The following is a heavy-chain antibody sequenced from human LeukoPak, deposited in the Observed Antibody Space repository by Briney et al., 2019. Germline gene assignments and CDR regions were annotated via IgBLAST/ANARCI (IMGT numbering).Heavy chain of an antibody. J-gene: IGHJ4*02. CDR1: GYTFTGYY. D-gene: IGHD2-2*01. V-gene: IGHV1-2*02. Sequence: ASVKVSRKASGYTFTGYYMHWVRQAPGQGLEWMGWINPNSGGTNYAQKFQGRVTMTRDTSINTAYMELTRLRSDDTAVYYCARVSFQLPTLFDYWGQGTLVTVSS. CDR3: ARVSFQLPTLFDY. CDR2: INPNSGGT.